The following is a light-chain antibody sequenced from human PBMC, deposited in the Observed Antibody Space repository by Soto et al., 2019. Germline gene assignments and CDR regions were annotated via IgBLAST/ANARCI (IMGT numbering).Light chain of an antibody. CDR1: QSLFDRDDDKTY. Sequence: IVLTHAPLSLPVIPGEAASISCSSSQSLFDRDDDKTYLDWYLQRPGQSPQLLIYMLSHRASGVPDRFSRSGSDTDFTLKISRVEPEDVRVYYCMQRMNFPLTFGAGPKVEI. V-gene: IGKV2-40*01. CDR3: MQRMNFPLT. J-gene: IGKJ4*01. CDR2: MLS.